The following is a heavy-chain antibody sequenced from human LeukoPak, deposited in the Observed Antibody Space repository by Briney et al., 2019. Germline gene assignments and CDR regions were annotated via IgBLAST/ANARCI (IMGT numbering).Heavy chain of an antibody. J-gene: IGHJ3*02. D-gene: IGHD1-26*01. CDR3: ARDPGSTQTLHDAFDI. V-gene: IGHV3-21*01. Sequence: GGSLRLSCAASRFTFSTYSMNWVRQAPGKGLEWVSFISTSSSYIYYADSVKGRFTISRDNARNSVYLQMNSLRAEDTAVYYCARDPGSTQTLHDAFDIWGQGTMVTVSS. CDR2: ISTSSSYI. CDR1: RFTFSTYS.